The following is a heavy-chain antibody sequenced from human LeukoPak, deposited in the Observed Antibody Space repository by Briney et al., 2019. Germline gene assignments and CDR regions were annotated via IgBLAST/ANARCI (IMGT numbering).Heavy chain of an antibody. CDR3: ARGDYYGSGSYYPTPNY. J-gene: IGHJ4*02. CDR1: GFTVSSNY. D-gene: IGHD3-10*01. CDR2: IYSGGST. Sequence: GGSLRLSCAASGFTVSSNYMSWVRQAPGKGLEWVSVIYSGGSTYYADSVKGRFTISRDNSKNTLYLQMNSLRAEDTAVYYCARGDYYGSGSYYPTPNYWGQGTLVTVSS. V-gene: IGHV3-53*01.